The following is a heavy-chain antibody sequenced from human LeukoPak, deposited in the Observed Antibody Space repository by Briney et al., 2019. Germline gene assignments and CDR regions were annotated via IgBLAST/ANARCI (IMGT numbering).Heavy chain of an antibody. V-gene: IGHV1-18*01. D-gene: IGHD3-22*01. J-gene: IGHJ5*02. CDR1: GYSFSRYG. CDR3: ARDLDYYDSSGSGWFDP. Sequence: ASVTVSCKASGYSFSRYGISWVRQAPGQGLEWMGWISTYNGNTNYAQKFQGRVTMTTDTSTNTAYMVLRSLRSDDTAVYYCARDLDYYDSSGSGWFDPWGQGTLVTVAS. CDR2: ISTYNGNT.